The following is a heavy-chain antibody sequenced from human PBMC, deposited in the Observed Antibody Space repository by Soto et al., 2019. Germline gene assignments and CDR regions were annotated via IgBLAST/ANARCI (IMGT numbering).Heavy chain of an antibody. J-gene: IGHJ6*02. V-gene: IGHV4-34*01. CDR2: INHSGST. CDR1: GGSFSGYY. D-gene: IGHD3-3*01. CDR3: ARGRAEITIFGVVTPADYGMDV. Sequence: KPSETLSLTCAVYGGSFSGYYWSWIRQPPGKGLEWIGEINHSGSTNYNPSLKSRVTISVDTSKNQFSLKLSSVTAADTAVYYCARGRAEITIFGVVTPADYGMDVWGQGTTVTAP.